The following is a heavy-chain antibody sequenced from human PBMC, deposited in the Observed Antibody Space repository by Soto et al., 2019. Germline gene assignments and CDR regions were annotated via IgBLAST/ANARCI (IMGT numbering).Heavy chain of an antibody. D-gene: IGHD1-1*01. J-gene: IGHJ6*02. CDR3: ARAPIPNWNYYGMDV. V-gene: IGHV4-61*03. Sequence: PSETLSLTCTVSRGSVSCRAYYWSWIRQSPGKGLEWIGYIFHSGSTKYNPSLKSRATISVDTSTNHFSLHLSALTAADTAVYYCARAPIPNWNYYGMDVWGQGTTVTVSS. CDR2: IFHSGST. CDR1: RGSVSCRAYY.